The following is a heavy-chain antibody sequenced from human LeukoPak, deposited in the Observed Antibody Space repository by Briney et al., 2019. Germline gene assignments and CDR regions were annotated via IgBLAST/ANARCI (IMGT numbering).Heavy chain of an antibody. D-gene: IGHD3-10*01. Sequence: GGSLRLSCAASGFTLSRYAMHWVRQAPGKGLEWVAVISYDGSQKSYADSVRGRFTTSRDKSKNTMYLQMNSLRAEDTAVYYCARDQRGSGTEFDYWGQGTLVTVSS. CDR3: ARDQRGSGTEFDY. V-gene: IGHV3-30*04. CDR1: GFTLSRYA. J-gene: IGHJ4*02. CDR2: ISYDGSQK.